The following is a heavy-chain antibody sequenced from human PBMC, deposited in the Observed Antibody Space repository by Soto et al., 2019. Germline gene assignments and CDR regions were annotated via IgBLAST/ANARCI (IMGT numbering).Heavy chain of an antibody. J-gene: IGHJ3*01. V-gene: IGHV3-30*18. D-gene: IGHD2-2*02. CDR3: VKAISARYNSAKAFDV. CDR2: ISYDGSEK. Sequence: GSLRLSCAASGFTFRSFGIHWVRQAPGKGLEWVAVISYDGSEKYYADSVKGRFTIFRDNSKNTLWLQMNSLIAGDTAVYYCVKAISARYNSAKAFDVWGQGTMVTVSS. CDR1: GFTFRSFG.